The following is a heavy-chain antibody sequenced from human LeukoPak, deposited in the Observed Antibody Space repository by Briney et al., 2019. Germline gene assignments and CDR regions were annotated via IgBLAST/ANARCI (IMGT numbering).Heavy chain of an antibody. CDR2: ISSDGTNK. Sequence: PGGSLRLSCAASGFTFNDYALHWVRQAPGEGLEWVAGISSDGTNKYSADSMKGRFSISRDNFKNTLYLEMNSPRPEDTAVYYCAKVHIIVTVPDAFDMWGQGTMVTVSS. J-gene: IGHJ3*02. V-gene: IGHV3-30*18. D-gene: IGHD2-21*01. CDR3: AKVHIIVTVPDAFDM. CDR1: GFTFNDYA.